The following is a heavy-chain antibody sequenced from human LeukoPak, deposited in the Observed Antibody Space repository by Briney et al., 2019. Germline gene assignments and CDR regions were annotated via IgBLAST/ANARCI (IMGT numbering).Heavy chain of an antibody. D-gene: IGHD3-22*01. J-gene: IGHJ4*02. V-gene: IGHV4-31*03. Sequence: SQTLSLTCTVSGGSISSGGYYWSWIRQHPGKGLEWIGYIYHSGSTYYNPSLKGRVTMSVDTSKNQFSLKLNSVTAADTAVYYCARDSLDRSNYYGTFDNWGQGTLVTVSS. CDR1: GGSISSGGYY. CDR3: ARDSLDRSNYYGTFDN. CDR2: IYHSGST.